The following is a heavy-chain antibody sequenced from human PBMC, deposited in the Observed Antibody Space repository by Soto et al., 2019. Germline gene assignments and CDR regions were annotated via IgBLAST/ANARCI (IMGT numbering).Heavy chain of an antibody. J-gene: IGHJ4*02. CDR1: GGSISSGGYY. Sequence: PSETLSLTCTVSGGSISSGGYYWSWIRQHPGKGLEWIGYIYYSGSTYYNPSLKSRVTISVDTSKNQFSLKLSSVTAADTAVYYCAREVLRSGVDYWGQGTLVTVSS. CDR3: AREVLRSGVDY. D-gene: IGHD4-17*01. V-gene: IGHV4-31*03. CDR2: IYYSGST.